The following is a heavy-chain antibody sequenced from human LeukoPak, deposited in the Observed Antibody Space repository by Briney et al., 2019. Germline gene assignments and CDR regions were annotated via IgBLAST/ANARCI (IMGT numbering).Heavy chain of an antibody. CDR3: ARGGVALYWYFAL. Sequence: ASVKVSCKASGYTFTNYGISWVRQAPGQGLEWMGWISVYNGNTNYAQKFQGRVTMTTDTSTTTSYMELRSLRSDDTAVYYCARGGVALYWYFALWGRGTLVPVSS. D-gene: IGHD1-26*01. V-gene: IGHV1-18*01. J-gene: IGHJ2*01. CDR2: ISVYNGNT. CDR1: GYTFTNYG.